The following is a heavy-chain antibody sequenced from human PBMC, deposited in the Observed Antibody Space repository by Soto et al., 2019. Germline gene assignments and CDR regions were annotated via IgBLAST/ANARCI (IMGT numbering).Heavy chain of an antibody. D-gene: IGHD2-15*01. CDR2: ISSSSSYI. J-gene: IGHJ4*02. V-gene: IGHV3-21*01. Sequence: GGSLRLSCAASGFTFSSYSMNWVRQAPGKGLEWVSSISSSSSYIYYADSVKGRFTISRDNAKNSLYLQMNSLRAEDTAVYYCARAPSGYCSGGSCYVDYWGQGTLVTVSS. CDR1: GFTFSSYS. CDR3: ARAPSGYCSGGSCYVDY.